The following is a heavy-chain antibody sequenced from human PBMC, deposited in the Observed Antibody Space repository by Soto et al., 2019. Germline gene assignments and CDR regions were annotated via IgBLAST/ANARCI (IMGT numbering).Heavy chain of an antibody. D-gene: IGHD2-2*01. Sequence: QVQLVQSGAEVKKPGSSVKVSCKASGGTFSSYAISWVRQAPGQGLEWMGGIIPIFGTANYAQKVQGRVTIPADECTSTEYMELGSLRSEDTAVYYCAGDAVPAAPSGYYGMGVWGQGTTVTVSS. CDR1: GGTFSSYA. CDR2: IIPIFGTA. CDR3: AGDAVPAAPSGYYGMGV. V-gene: IGHV1-69*12. J-gene: IGHJ6*02.